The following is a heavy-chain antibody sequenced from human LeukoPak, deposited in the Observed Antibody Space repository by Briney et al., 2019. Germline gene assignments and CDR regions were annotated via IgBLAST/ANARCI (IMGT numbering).Heavy chain of an antibody. CDR1: GFTFSDYY. D-gene: IGHD2-2*01. CDR2: MSSSGISL. V-gene: IGHV3-11*04. Sequence: GGSLRLSCAASGFTFSDYYMSWIRQAPGKGLECVAYMSSSGISLYYADSVKGRFTISRDNSKNTLYLQMNSLRAEDTAVYYCAKVVVVVPAADVGPDAFDIWGQGTMVTVSS. J-gene: IGHJ3*02. CDR3: AKVVVVVPAADVGPDAFDI.